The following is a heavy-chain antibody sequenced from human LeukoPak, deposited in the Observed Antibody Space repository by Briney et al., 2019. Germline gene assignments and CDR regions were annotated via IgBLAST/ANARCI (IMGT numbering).Heavy chain of an antibody. CDR3: AKETVVVVAATPDAFDI. Sequence: GGSLRFSGAASGFTFSSYAMSWVGQSPGKGLEWVSAISGSGGSTYYADSVKGRFTISRDNSKNTLYLQMNSLRAEDTAVYYCAKETVVVVAATPDAFDIWGQGTMVTVSS. CDR1: GFTFSSYA. D-gene: IGHD2-15*01. CDR2: ISGSGGST. V-gene: IGHV3-23*01. J-gene: IGHJ3*02.